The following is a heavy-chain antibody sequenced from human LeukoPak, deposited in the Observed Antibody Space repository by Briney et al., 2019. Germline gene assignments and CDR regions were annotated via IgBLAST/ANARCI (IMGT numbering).Heavy chain of an antibody. CDR3: ARGLGLQAWSWFDP. J-gene: IGHJ5*02. D-gene: IGHD5-24*01. CDR1: GYTFTSYD. CDR2: MNPNSGNA. Sequence: ASVKVSCKASGYTFTSYDINWVRQATGQGLEWMGWMNPNSGNAGYAQKFQGRVTMTRNTSIGTAYMELSSLRSEDTAVYYCARGLGLQAWSWFDPWGQGTLVTVSS. V-gene: IGHV1-8*01.